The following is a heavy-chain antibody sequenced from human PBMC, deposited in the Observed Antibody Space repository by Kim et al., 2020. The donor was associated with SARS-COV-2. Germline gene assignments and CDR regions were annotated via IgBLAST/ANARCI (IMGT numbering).Heavy chain of an antibody. CDR3: ARDTTTAAADNYYDMDV. Sequence: GGSLRLSCTASGFTFSDYYMSWIRQAPGKGLEWVSYISGSSSYTNYADSVKGRFTISRDNAKKSLYLQMNSLRVEDTAVYYCARDTTTAAADNYYDMDVWGQGTTVTVSS. D-gene: IGHD6-13*01. J-gene: IGHJ6*02. V-gene: IGHV3-11*06. CDR1: GFTFSDYY. CDR2: ISGSSSYT.